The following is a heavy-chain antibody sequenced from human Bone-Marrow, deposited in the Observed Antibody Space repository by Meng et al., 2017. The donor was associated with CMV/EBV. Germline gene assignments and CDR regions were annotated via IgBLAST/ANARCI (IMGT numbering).Heavy chain of an antibody. V-gene: IGHV4-39*01. CDR3: ASITGYSSSWYGGFDY. CDR1: GGSISSSSYY. Sequence: GSLRLSCNVSGGSISSSSYYWGWIRQPPGKGLEWIGSIYYSGSTYYNPSLKSRVTISVDTSKNQFSLKLSSVTAADTAVYYCASITGYSSSWYGGFDYWGQGTLVTVSS. CDR2: IYYSGST. D-gene: IGHD6-13*01. J-gene: IGHJ4*02.